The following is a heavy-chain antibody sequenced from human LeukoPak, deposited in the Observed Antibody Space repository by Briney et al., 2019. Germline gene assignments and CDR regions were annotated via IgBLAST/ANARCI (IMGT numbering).Heavy chain of an antibody. V-gene: IGHV3-23*01. CDR1: GFTFSSYD. Sequence: GGSLRLSCAVSGFTFSSYDMSWVRQAPGKGLEWVSAISGSGGSTYYADSVKGRFTISRDNAKNSLYLQMNSLRAEDTAVYYCARAFWGKTFDYWGQGTLVTVSS. J-gene: IGHJ4*02. D-gene: IGHD3-16*01. CDR2: ISGSGGST. CDR3: ARAFWGKTFDY.